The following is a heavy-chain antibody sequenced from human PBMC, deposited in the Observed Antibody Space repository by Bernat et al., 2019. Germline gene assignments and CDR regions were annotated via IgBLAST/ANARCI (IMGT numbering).Heavy chain of an antibody. J-gene: IGHJ5*02. CDR2: IKSKPHGGTA. V-gene: IGHV3-15*01. Sequence: EVRLVESGGGLLKSGGSLRLSCAASGFSFSHAWMNWVRQAPGKGPEWVGRIKSKPHGGTADYAAPVEGRFSISRDDSKNTMDLQMNSLKTEDTAVYYCTTDNNYSGGYYQGAISSWGQGALVTVSS. D-gene: IGHD3-10*01. CDR3: TTDNNYSGGYYQGAISS. CDR1: GFSFSHAW.